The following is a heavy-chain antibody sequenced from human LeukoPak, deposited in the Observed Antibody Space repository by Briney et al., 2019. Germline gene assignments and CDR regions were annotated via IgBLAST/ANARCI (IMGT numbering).Heavy chain of an antibody. CDR1: GGSISRYY. Sequence: SETLSLTCTVSGGSISRYYWSWIRQSAGKGLEWIARIYSSGHTNYNPSLKGRVTISLDMSKNQFSLTMRSVTAADTAMYFCARDDFSDVDAFDIWGQGTMVTVSS. CDR3: ARDDFSDVDAFDI. D-gene: IGHD4-17*01. CDR2: IYSSGHT. J-gene: IGHJ3*02. V-gene: IGHV4-4*07.